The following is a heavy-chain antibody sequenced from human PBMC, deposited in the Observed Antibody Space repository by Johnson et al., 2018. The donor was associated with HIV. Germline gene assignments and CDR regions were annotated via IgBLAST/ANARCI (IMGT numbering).Heavy chain of an antibody. V-gene: IGHV3-20*04. CDR3: ARGRWRGRGNDAFDI. Sequence: VQLVESGGGVVRPGGSLRLSCAASGFTFDDYGMSWVRQAPGKGLEWMSGINWSGGSTGYGDSVEGRFTIFRDNARNSLYLQMNGLRAEDTALYYCARGRWRGRGNDAFDIWGQGTMVIVSS. CDR1: GFTFDDYG. CDR2: INWSGGST. J-gene: IGHJ3*02. D-gene: IGHD3-10*01.